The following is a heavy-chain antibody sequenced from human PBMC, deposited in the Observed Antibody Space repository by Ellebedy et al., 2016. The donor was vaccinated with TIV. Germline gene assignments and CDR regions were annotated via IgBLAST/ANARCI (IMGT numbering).Heavy chain of an antibody. D-gene: IGHD3-9*01. CDR3: ARAREPGYFAYYYYGMDV. V-gene: IGHV3-11*01. CDR1: GFTFGDYF. CDR2: ITNVGSTT. J-gene: IGHJ6*02. Sequence: GESLKISCTASGFTFGDYFMSWVRQAPGKGLEWVSYITNVGSTTYYADSVKGRFTVARDSAKNSVYLQMNSLRADDTAVYYCARAREPGYFAYYYYGMDVWGQGTTVTVSS.